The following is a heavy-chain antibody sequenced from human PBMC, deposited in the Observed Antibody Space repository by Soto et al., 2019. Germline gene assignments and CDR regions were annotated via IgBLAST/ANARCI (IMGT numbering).Heavy chain of an antibody. CDR2: INPNSGGT. CDR1: GYTFTNYA. D-gene: IGHD1-7*01. CDR3: ARNILGGTTDY. Sequence: ASVKVSCKASGYTFTNYAMHWVRQAPGQRLEWMGWINPNSGGTNYAQKFQGWVTMTRDTSASTAYMELSSLRSEDTAVYYCARNILGGTTDYWGPGTLVTVSS. V-gene: IGHV1-3*01. J-gene: IGHJ4*02.